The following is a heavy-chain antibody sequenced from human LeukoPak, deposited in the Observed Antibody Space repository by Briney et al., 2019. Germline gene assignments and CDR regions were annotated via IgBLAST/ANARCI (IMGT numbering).Heavy chain of an antibody. J-gene: IGHJ1*01. CDR1: GGSISSSNW. Sequence: SETLSLTCAVSGGSISSSNWWSWVRQPPGKGLEWIGEIYHSGSTYYNPSLKSRVTISVDTSKNQFSLKLSSVTAADTAVYYCAKEIYGDPTGGRFQHWGQGTLVTVSS. V-gene: IGHV4-4*02. CDR3: AKEIYGDPTGGRFQH. D-gene: IGHD4/OR15-4a*01. CDR2: IYHSGST.